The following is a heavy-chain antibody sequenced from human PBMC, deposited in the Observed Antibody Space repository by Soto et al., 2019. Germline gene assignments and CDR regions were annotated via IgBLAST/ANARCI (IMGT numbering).Heavy chain of an antibody. V-gene: IGHV3-66*01. CDR1: GFTVSSNY. J-gene: IGHJ6*03. Sequence: GGSLRLSCAASGFTVSSNYMSWVRQAPGKGLEWVSVIYSGGSTYYADSVKGRFTISRDNSKNTLYLQMNSLRAEDTAVYYCAREIYSSSSLFNYYYYYMDVWGKGTTVTVSS. CDR3: AREIYSSSSLFNYYYYYMDV. D-gene: IGHD6-6*01. CDR2: IYSGGST.